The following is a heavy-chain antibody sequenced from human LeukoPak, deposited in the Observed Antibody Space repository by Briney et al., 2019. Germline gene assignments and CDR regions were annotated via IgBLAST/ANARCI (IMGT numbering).Heavy chain of an antibody. V-gene: IGHV3-48*03. D-gene: IGHD3-10*02. Sequence: GGALRLSCAASGFTFSSYEMNWVRQAPGKVLEWVSYISSSGSTIYYADSVKGRFTISRDNAKNSLYLQMNSLRAEDTAVYYCAELGITMIGGVWGKGTTVTISS. CDR2: ISSSGSTI. CDR1: GFTFSSYE. J-gene: IGHJ6*04. CDR3: AELGITMIGGV.